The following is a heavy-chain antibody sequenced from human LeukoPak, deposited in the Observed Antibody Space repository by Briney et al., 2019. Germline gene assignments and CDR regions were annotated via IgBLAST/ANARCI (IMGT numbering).Heavy chain of an antibody. D-gene: IGHD3-10*01. CDR1: GYTFTSYG. Sequence: ASVKVSCKASGYTFTSYGISWVRQAPGQGLEWMGWINPNSGGTNYAQKFQGRVTMTRDTSISTAYMELSRLRSDDTAVYYCARTYDYYGSPDNWFDPWGQGTLVTVSS. CDR3: ARTYDYYGSPDNWFDP. V-gene: IGHV1-2*02. J-gene: IGHJ5*02. CDR2: INPNSGGT.